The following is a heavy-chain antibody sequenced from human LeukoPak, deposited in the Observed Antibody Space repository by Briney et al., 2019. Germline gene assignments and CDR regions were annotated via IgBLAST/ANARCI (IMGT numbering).Heavy chain of an antibody. V-gene: IGHV5-51*01. J-gene: IGHJ4*02. CDR2: IFPGDSET. Sequence: GESLKISCKDSGSNFVDYWIGWVGQVPGRGLEWMAVIFPGDSETTYSPSFQGRVTISVDTSTSTAYLKWSSLKASDTAIYYCARQDLGDYGRNYFQSWGQGTLVIVSS. CDR3: ARQDLGDYGRNYFQS. CDR1: GSNFVDYW. D-gene: IGHD4-17*01.